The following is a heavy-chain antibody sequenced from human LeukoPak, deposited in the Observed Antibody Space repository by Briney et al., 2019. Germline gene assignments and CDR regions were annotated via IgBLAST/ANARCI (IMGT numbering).Heavy chain of an antibody. J-gene: IGHJ4*02. Sequence: ASVKVSCKASGGTFISYVISWVRQAPGQRLEWMGWISAGNGNTKYSQNFQGRVTFISNTSATTAFMELSSLRSEDAAVYYCARDSGSGNNDYWGQGTLVTVSS. CDR1: GGTFISYV. V-gene: IGHV1-3*01. D-gene: IGHD1-26*01. CDR2: ISAGNGNT. CDR3: ARDSGSGNNDY.